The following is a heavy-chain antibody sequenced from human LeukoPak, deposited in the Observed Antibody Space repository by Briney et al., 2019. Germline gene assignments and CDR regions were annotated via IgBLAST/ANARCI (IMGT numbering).Heavy chain of an antibody. CDR3: AKSGGGLADGFDL. J-gene: IGHJ3*01. CDR1: GFTFSIYA. CDR2: MSYHGIDK. D-gene: IGHD3-16*01. Sequence: GGSLRLSCAASGFTFSIYALHWVRQAPGKGLEGVAVMSYHGIDKYYADSVKGRFTISRDNSKNTLYLQMNSLRPEDTAVYYCAKSGGGLADGFDLWGQGTMVTVSS. V-gene: IGHV3-30-3*02.